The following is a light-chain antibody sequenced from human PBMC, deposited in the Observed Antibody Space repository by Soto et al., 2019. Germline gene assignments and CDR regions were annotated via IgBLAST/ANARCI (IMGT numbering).Light chain of an antibody. Sequence: QSVLTQPRSVSGCPGQSVTSCCTGTSGDVGDYHYVSWYQQHPGKAPKLMIFDVTKRPSGVPDRFSGSKSGYTAYLTISGLQPDDDAYYYCCSYAGDYTYIFWTGTKVTVL. CDR1: SGDVGDYHY. CDR3: CSYAGDYTYI. CDR2: DVT. V-gene: IGLV2-11*01. J-gene: IGLJ1*01.